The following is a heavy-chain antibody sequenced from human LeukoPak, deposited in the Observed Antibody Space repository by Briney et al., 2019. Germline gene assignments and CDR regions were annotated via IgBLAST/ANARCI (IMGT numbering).Heavy chain of an antibody. Sequence: ASVKVSCKASGYTFTSYAMHWVRQAPGQRLEWMGWINAGNGNTKYSQKFQGRVTITRDTSASTAYMELSSLRSDDTAVYYCAGELGSWYTRVGAFDIWGQGTMVTVSS. CDR2: INAGNGNT. CDR1: GYTFTSYA. V-gene: IGHV1-3*01. J-gene: IGHJ3*02. CDR3: AGELGSWYTRVGAFDI. D-gene: IGHD6-13*01.